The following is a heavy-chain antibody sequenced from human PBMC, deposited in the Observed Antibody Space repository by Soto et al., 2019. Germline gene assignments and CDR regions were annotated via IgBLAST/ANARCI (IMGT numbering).Heavy chain of an antibody. D-gene: IGHD6-6*01. Sequence: GASVKVSCKASGGTFSSYAISWVRQAPGQGLEWMGGIIPIFGTANYAQKFQGRVTITADESTSTAYMELSSLRSEDTAVYYCASQASSGYIDYWGQGTLVTVSS. J-gene: IGHJ4*02. CDR3: ASQASSGYIDY. CDR2: IIPIFGTA. V-gene: IGHV1-69*13. CDR1: GGTFSSYA.